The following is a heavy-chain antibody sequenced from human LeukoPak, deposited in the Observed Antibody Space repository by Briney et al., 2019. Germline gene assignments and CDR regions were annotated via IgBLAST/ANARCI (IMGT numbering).Heavy chain of an antibody. D-gene: IGHD3-22*01. CDR3: ARTYYYDSGDY. J-gene: IGHJ4*02. CDR2: ISSSSSTI. V-gene: IGHV3-48*04. Sequence: GGSLRLSCAASGFTFSSYSMNWVRQAPGKGLEWVSYISSSSSTIYCADSVKGRFTISRDNAKNSLYLQMNSLRAEDTAVYYCARTYYYDSGDYWGQGTLVTVSS. CDR1: GFTFSSYS.